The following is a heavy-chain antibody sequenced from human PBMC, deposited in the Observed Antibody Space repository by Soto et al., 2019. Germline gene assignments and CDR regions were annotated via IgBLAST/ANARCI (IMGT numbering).Heavy chain of an antibody. D-gene: IGHD2-2*01. CDR2: IIPILGIA. Sequence: QVQLVQSGAEVKKPGSSVKVSCKASGGTFSSYTISWVRQAPGQGLEWMGRIIPILGIANYAQKFQGRVTIPADKSTSTAYMELSSLRSEYTAVYYCATRYGGYCSSTSCYALGYYYYYYMDVWGKGTTVTVSS. J-gene: IGHJ6*03. CDR3: ATRYGGYCSSTSCYALGYYYYYYMDV. CDR1: GGTFSSYT. V-gene: IGHV1-69*02.